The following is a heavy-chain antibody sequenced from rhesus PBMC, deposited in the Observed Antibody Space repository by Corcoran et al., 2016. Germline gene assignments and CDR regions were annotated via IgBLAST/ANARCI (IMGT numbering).Heavy chain of an antibody. D-gene: IGHD4-29*01. J-gene: IGHJ4*01. CDR3: ARDITVAGGFDY. CDR1: GYSISGYY. V-gene: IGHV4-122*02. CDR2: ITYSGST. Sequence: QVQLQESGPGLVKPSETLSLTCAVSGYSISGYYWSWIRQAPGKGLEWIGYITYSGSTNYTPSLKSRVTISRNTSKNQFSLKLSSVTAADTAVYYCARDITVAGGFDYWGQGVLVTVSS.